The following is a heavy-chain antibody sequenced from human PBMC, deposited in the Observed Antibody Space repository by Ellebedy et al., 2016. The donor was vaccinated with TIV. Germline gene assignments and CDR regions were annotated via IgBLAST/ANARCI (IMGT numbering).Heavy chain of an antibody. J-gene: IGHJ3*02. Sequence: ASVKVSCXASGYTFTGTDYYMHWVRQAPGQGLEWMGWINPKSGGTNYARKFQGRVTVTRDTSISTAYMELSRLRSDDTAVFYCARGFRWFAYAFDIWGQGTVITVSS. D-gene: IGHD3-10*01. CDR3: ARGFRWFAYAFDI. V-gene: IGHV1-2*02. CDR2: INPKSGGT. CDR1: GYTFTGTDYY.